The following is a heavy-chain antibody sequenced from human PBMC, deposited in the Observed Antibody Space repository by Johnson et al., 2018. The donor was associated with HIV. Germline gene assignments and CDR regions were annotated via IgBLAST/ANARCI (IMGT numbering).Heavy chain of an antibody. Sequence: EVQLVESGGGVVQPGRSLRLSCAASGFTFSSYWMSWVRQAPGKGLEWVANIKQDGSEKYYVDSVKGRFTISRDNAKNSLYLQMNSLRAEDTAVYYCARDPDVTPGAFDIWGQGTMVTVSS. D-gene: IGHD2-15*01. V-gene: IGHV3-7*05. J-gene: IGHJ3*02. CDR2: IKQDGSEK. CDR1: GFTFSSYW. CDR3: ARDPDVTPGAFDI.